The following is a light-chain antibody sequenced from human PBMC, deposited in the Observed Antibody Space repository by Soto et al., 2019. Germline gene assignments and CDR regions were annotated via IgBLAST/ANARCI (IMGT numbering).Light chain of an antibody. Sequence: EVVFTQSAATLSVSAGGTVTLSCRASQSVRTNVAWYQQIPGQAPRLLIYDASNRATGIPARFSGSGSGTGFTLTISSLEPEDFAVYSCQQRSSWPPVTFGQGTRLEIK. CDR2: DAS. J-gene: IGKJ5*01. CDR1: QSVRTN. CDR3: QQRSSWPPVT. V-gene: IGKV3-11*01.